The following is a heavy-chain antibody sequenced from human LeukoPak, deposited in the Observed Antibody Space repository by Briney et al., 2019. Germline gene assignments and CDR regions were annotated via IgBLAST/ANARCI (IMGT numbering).Heavy chain of an antibody. V-gene: IGHV4-34*01. J-gene: IGHJ5*02. CDR1: GGSFSGYY. CDR3: ARGGSQQWLVKNNRFDP. Sequence: PSETLSLTCAVYGGSFSGYYWSWIRQPPGKGLEWIGEINHSGSTNYNPSLKSRVTISVDTSKNQFSLKLSSVTAADTAVYYCARGGSQQWLVKNNRFDPWGQGTLVTVSS. CDR2: INHSGST. D-gene: IGHD6-19*01.